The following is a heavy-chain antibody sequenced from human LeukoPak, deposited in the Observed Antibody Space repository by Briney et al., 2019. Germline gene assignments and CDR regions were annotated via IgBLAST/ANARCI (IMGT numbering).Heavy chain of an antibody. D-gene: IGHD6-19*01. V-gene: IGHV3-66*02. CDR3: ARDKLGSGYSSDFDY. CDR1: GFSFSSNY. Sequence: GGSLRLSCAASGFSFSSNYMNWVRQAPGKGPEWVSAIYTGGTTYYADSVTGRFTISRDNSKNTLYLQMNSLRAEDTAVYYCARDKLGSGYSSDFDYWGQGTLVTVSS. J-gene: IGHJ4*02. CDR2: IYTGGTT.